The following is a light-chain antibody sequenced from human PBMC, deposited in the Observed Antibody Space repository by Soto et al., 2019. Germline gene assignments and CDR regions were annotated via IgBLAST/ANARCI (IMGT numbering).Light chain of an antibody. J-gene: IGKJ2*01. CDR3: QQFNNWPTST. CDR1: QSVGRN. Sequence: EILLTQSPAILSVSPGERATLSCRASQSVGRNLAWYQQKPGQAPRLLMYGASTRATGIPARFSGSGSGTEFTLTISSLQSEDFAVYYCQQFNNWPTSTFGQGTKLEIK. V-gene: IGKV3-15*01. CDR2: GAS.